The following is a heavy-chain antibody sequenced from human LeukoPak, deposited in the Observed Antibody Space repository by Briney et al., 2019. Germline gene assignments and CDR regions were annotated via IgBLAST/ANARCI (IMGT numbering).Heavy chain of an antibody. D-gene: IGHD5-18*01. CDR3: ARGSDTSSPFEY. Sequence: PGGSLRLSCAASGFTFSSYGMHWVRQTPGKGLEWVAVVSYDGDDKYYADSVKGRFTISRDNSKNTLFLQMNSLRAGDTAVYYCARGSDTSSPFEYWGQGTLVTVSS. CDR1: GFTFSSYG. J-gene: IGHJ4*02. V-gene: IGHV3-30*03. CDR2: VSYDGDDK.